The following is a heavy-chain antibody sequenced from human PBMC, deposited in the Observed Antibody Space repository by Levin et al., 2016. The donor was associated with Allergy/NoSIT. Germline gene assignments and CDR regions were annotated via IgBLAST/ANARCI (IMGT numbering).Heavy chain of an antibody. CDR2: IDPSDSYT. J-gene: IGHJ5*02. D-gene: IGHD3-3*01. CDR3: ARHPITDDFWSGYSHRGWFDP. V-gene: IGHV5-10-1*01. Sequence: WIRQPPGKGLEWMGRIDPSDSYTNYSPSFQGHVTISADKSISTAYLQWSSLKASDTAMYYCARHPITDDFWSGYSHRGWFDPWGQGTLVTVSS.